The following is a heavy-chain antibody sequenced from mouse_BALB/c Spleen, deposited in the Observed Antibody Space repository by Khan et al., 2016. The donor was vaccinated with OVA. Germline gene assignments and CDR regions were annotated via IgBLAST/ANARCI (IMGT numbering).Heavy chain of an antibody. CDR2: INPSNGYT. D-gene: IGHD2-14*01. CDR1: GYTFTSYT. J-gene: IGHJ3*01. CDR3: VRDGAYHRNDGWFAY. V-gene: IGHV1-4*01. Sequence: QVRLQQSGAELARPGASVKMSCKASGYTFTSYTIHWIKLRPGQGLEWIGYINPSNGYTNYNQKFKDKATLTADKSSTTAYMELSSLTSDDSALYNCVRDGAYHRNDGWFAYWGQGTLVTGSA.